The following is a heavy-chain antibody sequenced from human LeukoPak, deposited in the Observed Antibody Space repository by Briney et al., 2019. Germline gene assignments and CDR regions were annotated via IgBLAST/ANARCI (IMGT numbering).Heavy chain of an antibody. D-gene: IGHD2-21*02. CDR1: GFIFSSYA. CDR2: ISGSGGST. CDR3: AKVGRKIVVVTAKGGIDY. J-gene: IGHJ4*02. Sequence: GGSLRLSCAASGFIFSSYAMSWVRQAPGKGLEWVSAISGSGGSTYYADSVKGRFTISRDNSKSTLYLQMNSLRAEDTAVYYCAKVGRKIVVVTAKGGIDYWGQGTLVTVSS. V-gene: IGHV3-23*01.